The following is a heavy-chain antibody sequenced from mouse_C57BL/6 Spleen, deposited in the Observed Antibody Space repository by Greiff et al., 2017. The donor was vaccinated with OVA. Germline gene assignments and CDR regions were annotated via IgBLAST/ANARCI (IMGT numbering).Heavy chain of an antibody. CDR3: ARATTGSYFDY. J-gene: IGHJ2*01. CDR2: IYPNSGST. D-gene: IGHD4-1*01. CDR1: GYTFTSYW. V-gene: IGHV1-64*01. Sequence: VQLQQPGAELVKPGASVKLSCKASGYTFTSYWMHWVKQRPGQGLEWIGMIYPNSGSTNYNEKFKSKATLTVDKSSSTAYMQLSSLTSEDSAVYYYARATTGSYFDYWGQGTTLTVSS.